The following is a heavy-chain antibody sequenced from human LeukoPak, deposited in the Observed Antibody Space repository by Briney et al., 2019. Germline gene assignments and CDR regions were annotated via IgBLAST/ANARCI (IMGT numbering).Heavy chain of an antibody. V-gene: IGHV4-34*01. CDR2: INHSGST. Sequence: KPSETLSLTCAVYGGSFSGYYWSWIRQPPGKGLEWIGEINHSGSTNYNPSLKSRVTISVDTSKSQFSLKLSSVTAADTAVYYCARVPSIWYSSSWYKYYYGMDVWGQGTTVTVSS. CDR1: GGSFSGYY. CDR3: ARVPSIWYSSSWYKYYYGMDV. J-gene: IGHJ6*02. D-gene: IGHD6-13*01.